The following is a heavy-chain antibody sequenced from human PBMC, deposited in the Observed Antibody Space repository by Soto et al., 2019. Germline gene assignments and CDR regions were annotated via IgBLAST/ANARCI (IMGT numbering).Heavy chain of an antibody. Sequence: SETLSLTCTVSGGSISSSSYYWGWIRQPPGKGLEWIGSIYYSGSTYYNPSLKSRVTISVDTSKNQFSLKLSSVTAADTAVYYCARRGRSGTYYNGLDPWGQGTLVTVSS. J-gene: IGHJ5*02. D-gene: IGHD3-10*01. V-gene: IGHV4-39*01. CDR2: IYYSGST. CDR1: GGSISSSSYY. CDR3: ARRGRSGTYYNGLDP.